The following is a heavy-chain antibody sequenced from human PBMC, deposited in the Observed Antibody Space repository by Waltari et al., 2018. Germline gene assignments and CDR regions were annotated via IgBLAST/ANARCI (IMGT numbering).Heavy chain of an antibody. Sequence: QVTLKESGPALVKPTQTLPLTCTFSGFSLSTSGMGVGWIRQPSRKTLEWLAHIYWDDDKRYSTSLKSRLTISKDTSKNQVVLTMTNMDPVDTATYYCARRLRSSVLDYWGQGVLVTVSS. CDR2: IYWDDDK. V-gene: IGHV2-5*02. D-gene: IGHD6-25*01. CDR1: GFSLSTSGMG. J-gene: IGHJ4*02. CDR3: ARRLRSSVLDY.